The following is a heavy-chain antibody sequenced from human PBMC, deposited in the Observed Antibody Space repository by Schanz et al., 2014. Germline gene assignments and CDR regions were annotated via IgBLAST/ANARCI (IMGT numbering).Heavy chain of an antibody. V-gene: IGHV3-21*02. Sequence: VQLEESGGGVVQPGGSLRLSCVASGFSFSGFAVHWVRQAPGKGLEWVSSISSGSGYTDYPDSVKGRFTISRDYAKNSLFLQMNSLRDEDTAVYYCAREGERKGMLPYYFDYWGQGALVTVSS. D-gene: IGHD3-10*01. J-gene: IGHJ4*02. CDR3: AREGERKGMLPYYFDY. CDR2: ISSGSGYT. CDR1: GFSFSGFA.